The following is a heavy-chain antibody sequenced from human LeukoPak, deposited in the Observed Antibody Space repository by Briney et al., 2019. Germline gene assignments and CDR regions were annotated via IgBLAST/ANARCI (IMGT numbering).Heavy chain of an antibody. CDR1: GGSISSYY. V-gene: IGHV4-59*12. CDR3: AKDHSSGWSNFDY. CDR2: IYYSGST. J-gene: IGHJ4*02. D-gene: IGHD6-19*01. Sequence: SETLSLTCTVSGGSISSYYWSWIRQPPGKGLEWIGYIYYSGSTNYNPSLKSRVTISVDTSKNQFSLKLSSVTAADTAVYYCAKDHSSGWSNFDYWGQGTLVTVSS.